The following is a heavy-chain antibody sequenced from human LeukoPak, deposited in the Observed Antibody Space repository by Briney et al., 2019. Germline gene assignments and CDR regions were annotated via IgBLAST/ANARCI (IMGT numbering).Heavy chain of an antibody. V-gene: IGHV3-48*04. J-gene: IGHJ5*02. D-gene: IGHD3-22*01. CDR3: ARGGGYYYDSSGLT. CDR1: GFTFSSYS. Sequence: GSLRLSCAASGFTFSSYSMNWVRQAPGKGLEWVSYISSSSSTIYYADSVKGRFTISRDNAKNSLYLQMNSLRAEDTAVYYCARGGGYYYDSSGLTWRQGTLVSVSS. CDR2: ISSSSSTI.